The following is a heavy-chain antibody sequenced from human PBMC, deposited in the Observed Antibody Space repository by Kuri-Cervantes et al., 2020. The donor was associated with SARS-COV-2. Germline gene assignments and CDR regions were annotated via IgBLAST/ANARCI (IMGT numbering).Heavy chain of an antibody. V-gene: IGHV3-11*06. CDR2: ISGTSTYT. Sequence: LSLTCAASGFSFSNSYMSCIRQAPGKGLEWLSYISGTSTYTYYAESVKGRFTISRDNAKNSLYLQMNSLRAEDTAFYYCARDTRAFSWRAPQRPYYMDVWGKGTTVTVSS. D-gene: IGHD3-3*01. CDR1: GFSFSNSY. CDR3: ARDTRAFSWRAPQRPYYMDV. J-gene: IGHJ6*03.